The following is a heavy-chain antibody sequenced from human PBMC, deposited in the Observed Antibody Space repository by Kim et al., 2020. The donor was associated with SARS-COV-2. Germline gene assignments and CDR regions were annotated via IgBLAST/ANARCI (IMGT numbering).Heavy chain of an antibody. V-gene: IGHV3-11*01. Sequence: GGSLRLSCAASGFTFSGQFMNWIRQAPGKGLEWASFISSGSGNTIFYADSVKGRFTISRDNAKKSLYLQMNSLRAEDTAVYYCARAGIGWNAFDIWGLGTMVTVSS. CDR3: ARAGIGWNAFDI. D-gene: IGHD2-15*01. J-gene: IGHJ3*02. CDR1: GFTFSGQF. CDR2: ISSGSGNTI.